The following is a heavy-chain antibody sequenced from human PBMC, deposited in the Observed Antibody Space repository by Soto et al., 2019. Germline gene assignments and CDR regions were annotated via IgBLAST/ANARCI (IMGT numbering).Heavy chain of an antibody. V-gene: IGHV3-74*01. CDR3: ARDDGYSFDP. J-gene: IGHJ5*02. CDR2: INSDGSTT. Sequence: EVQLVESGGGLVQPGGSLRLSCTASGFTFSNYWMHWVRQAPGKGLVWVSRINSDGSTTNYADSVKGRFTISRDNAKNTLCLQMNSLRAEDTAVYYCARDDGYSFDPWGQGTLVTVSS. CDR1: GFTFSNYW.